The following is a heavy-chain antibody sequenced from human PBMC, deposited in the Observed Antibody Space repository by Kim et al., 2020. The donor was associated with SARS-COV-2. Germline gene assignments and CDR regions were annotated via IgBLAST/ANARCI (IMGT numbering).Heavy chain of an antibody. Sequence: GGSLRLSCAASGFAFSDSALHWVRQASGKGLEWVGHIRSKANNYATTYAASVKGRFTISRDDSKNTAFLQMNSLKTEDTALYYCTTSPDVYNFNYWGQGTLVTVSS. CDR2: IRSKANNYAT. CDR3: TTSPDVYNFNY. J-gene: IGHJ4*02. V-gene: IGHV3-73*01. D-gene: IGHD1-1*01. CDR1: GFAFSDSA.